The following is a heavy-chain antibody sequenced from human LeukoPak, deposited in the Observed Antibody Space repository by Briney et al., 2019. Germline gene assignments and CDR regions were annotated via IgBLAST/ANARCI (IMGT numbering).Heavy chain of an antibody. V-gene: IGHV3-23*01. Sequence: GGSLRLSCEASGSGFTFGNFALSWVRQAPGKGLEWVSGISGSGYYTYYADSVKGRFTISRDNSKNTLDLQMNSLRADDTAVYYCAKDLNDDSGGDYFDWWGQGTLVTVSS. CDR3: AKDLNDDSGGDYFDW. CDR2: ISGSGYYT. J-gene: IGHJ4*02. D-gene: IGHD3-22*01. CDR1: GSGFTFGNFA.